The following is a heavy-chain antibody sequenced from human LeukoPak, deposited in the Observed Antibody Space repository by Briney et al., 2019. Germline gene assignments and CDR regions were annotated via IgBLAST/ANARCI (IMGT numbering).Heavy chain of an antibody. CDR2: INHSGST. J-gene: IGHJ4*02. CDR1: GGSFSGYY. V-gene: IGHV4-34*01. CDR3: ARDSSQYYYGSGSYYDY. Sequence: SETLSLTCAVYGGSFSGYYWSWIRQPPGKGLEWIGEINHSGSTNYNPSLKSRVTISVDTSKNQFSLKLSSVTAADTAVYYCARDSSQYYYGSGSYYDYWGRGTLVTVSS. D-gene: IGHD3-10*01.